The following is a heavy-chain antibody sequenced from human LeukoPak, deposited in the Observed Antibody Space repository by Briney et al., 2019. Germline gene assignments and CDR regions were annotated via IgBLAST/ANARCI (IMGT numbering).Heavy chain of an antibody. Sequence: GGSLRLSCAASGFTFGNYAMNWVRQAPGKGLEWLSYISSGSSTIYYADSVEGRFTISRDNAKNSLYLQMNSLRDEDTAVYYCARGETARVDYWGQGILVTVSS. CDR3: ARGETARVDY. CDR2: ISSGSSTI. CDR1: GFTFGNYA. V-gene: IGHV3-48*02. J-gene: IGHJ4*02. D-gene: IGHD3-16*01.